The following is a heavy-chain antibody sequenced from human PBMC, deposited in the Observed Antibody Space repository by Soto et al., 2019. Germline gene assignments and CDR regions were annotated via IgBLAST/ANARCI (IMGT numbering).Heavy chain of an antibody. J-gene: IGHJ6*02. CDR1: GGSVSTGSYD. Sequence: SETLSLTCTVSGGSVSTGSYDWSWIRQPPGKGLEWIGKIFFTGSAHYNPSLRNRVTMSVDTSKDQFSLMLTSVTAADTAVYYCARDGHGMDVWGQGTTVTVSS. CDR2: IFFTGSA. CDR3: ARDGHGMDV. V-gene: IGHV4-61*01.